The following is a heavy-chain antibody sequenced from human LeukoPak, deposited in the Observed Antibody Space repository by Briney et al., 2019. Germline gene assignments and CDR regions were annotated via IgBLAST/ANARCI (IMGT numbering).Heavy chain of an antibody. CDR1: GYIFTSSG. V-gene: IGHV1-18*01. J-gene: IGHJ4*02. Sequence: ASVKVSCKASGYIFTSSGISWVRQAPGQGLEWMGWISAYNGYTNYAQMFRDRVTMTTDTSTTTAYMELRSLRSDDTAVYYCARSKGPYYYDRSGYRDYWGQGTLVTVSS. D-gene: IGHD3-22*01. CDR3: ARSKGPYYYDRSGYRDY. CDR2: ISAYNGYT.